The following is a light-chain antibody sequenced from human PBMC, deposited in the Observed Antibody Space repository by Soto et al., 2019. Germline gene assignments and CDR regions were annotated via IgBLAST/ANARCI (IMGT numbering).Light chain of an antibody. CDR2: EVR. CDR1: SSDVGGHDY. V-gene: IGLV2-14*01. Sequence: QSVLTQPASVSGSPGQSITISCTGTSSDVGGHDYVSWYQQHPGKAPKLIIYEVRNRPSGVSNRFSGSKSGNTASLTISGLQAEDEADYYCSSYAGSNNFVVFGTGTKVTVL. CDR3: SSYAGSNNFVV. J-gene: IGLJ1*01.